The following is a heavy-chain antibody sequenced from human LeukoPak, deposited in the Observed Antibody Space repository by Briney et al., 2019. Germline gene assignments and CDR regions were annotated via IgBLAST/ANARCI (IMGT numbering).Heavy chain of an antibody. CDR3: ARARVRSVVGATRLFWFDP. Sequence: GSLRLSCAASGFTFSDYYMSWILQAPGKELEWVSYISSSGSTIYYADSVKGRFTISRDNAKNSLYLQMNSLRAEDTAVYYCARARVRSVVGATRLFWFDPWGQGTLVTVSS. CDR2: ISSSGSTI. D-gene: IGHD1-26*01. J-gene: IGHJ5*02. CDR1: GFTFSDYY. V-gene: IGHV3-11*01.